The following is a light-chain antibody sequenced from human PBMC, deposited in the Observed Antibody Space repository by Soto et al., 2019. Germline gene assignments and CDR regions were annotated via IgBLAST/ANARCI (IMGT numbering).Light chain of an antibody. CDR3: QQTYNTLPST. CDR1: QSISTF. CDR2: AAS. V-gene: IGKV1-39*01. J-gene: IGKJ5*01. Sequence: DVQMTQSPSSLSAFVRGRVTITCRASQSISTFLNWYQQRPGKAPRLLIFAASTLQSGVPSRFSGTGSGTDFTLTISSLQPEDFATYYCQQTYNTLPSTFGQGTRLEIK.